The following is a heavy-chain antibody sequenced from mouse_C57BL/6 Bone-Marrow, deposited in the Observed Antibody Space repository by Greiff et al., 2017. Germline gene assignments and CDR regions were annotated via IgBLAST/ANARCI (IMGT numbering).Heavy chain of an antibody. CDR2: IYPGSGST. Sequence: VKLQQPGAELVKPGASVKMSCKASGYTFTSYWITWVKQRPGQGLEWIGDIYPGSGSTNYNEKFKSKATLTVDTSSSTAYMQHSSLTSEDSAVYYCARSGYYFDYWGQGTTLTVSS. CDR3: ARSGYYFDY. D-gene: IGHD4-1*01. J-gene: IGHJ2*01. V-gene: IGHV1-55*01. CDR1: GYTFTSYW.